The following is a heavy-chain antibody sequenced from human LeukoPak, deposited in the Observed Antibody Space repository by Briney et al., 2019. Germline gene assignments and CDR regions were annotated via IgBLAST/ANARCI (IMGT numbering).Heavy chain of an antibody. CDR2: IKQDGSEK. Sequence: LTGGSLRLSCAASGFTFSSYWMSWVRQAPGKGLEWVANIKQDGSEKYYVDSVKGRFTISRDNAKNSLYLQMNSLRAEDTAVYYCARAYGDYSVYYYYYMDVWGKGTTVTVSS. J-gene: IGHJ6*03. CDR1: GFTFSSYW. CDR3: ARAYGDYSVYYYYYMDV. V-gene: IGHV3-7*01. D-gene: IGHD4-17*01.